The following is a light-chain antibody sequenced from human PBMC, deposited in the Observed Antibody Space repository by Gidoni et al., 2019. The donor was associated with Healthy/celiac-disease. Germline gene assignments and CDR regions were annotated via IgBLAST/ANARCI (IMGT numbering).Light chain of an antibody. CDR3: NSRGVV. Sequence: SSELTQDPAVSVALGQTVRITCQGDSLRTYYANWYQQKPGQAPVLVIYAKNKRPSGIPDRFSGSTSGNTASLTITGAQAADEADYYCNSRGVVFGGGTKLTGL. CDR2: AKN. J-gene: IGLJ2*01. CDR1: SLRTYY. V-gene: IGLV3-19*01.